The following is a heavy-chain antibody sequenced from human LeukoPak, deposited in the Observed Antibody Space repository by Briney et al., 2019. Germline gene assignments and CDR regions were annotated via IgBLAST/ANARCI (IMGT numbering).Heavy chain of an antibody. Sequence: SQTLSLTCAISGDSVSSNSAAWNWLRQSPSRGLEWLGRTYYRSKWYNDYAVSVKSRITINPDTSKNQFSLQLNSVTPEDTAVYYCARAHPYSYGAFDYWGQGTLVTVSS. J-gene: IGHJ4*02. D-gene: IGHD5-18*01. CDR2: TYYRSKWYN. CDR1: GDSVSSNSAA. CDR3: ARAHPYSYGAFDY. V-gene: IGHV6-1*01.